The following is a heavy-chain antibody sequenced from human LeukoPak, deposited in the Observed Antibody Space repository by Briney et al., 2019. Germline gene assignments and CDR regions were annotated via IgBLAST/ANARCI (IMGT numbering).Heavy chain of an antibody. D-gene: IGHD1-26*01. Sequence: GGSLRLSCAASGFTFSSYWMHWVRQAPGKGLVWVSRINSDESSTSYADSVKSRFNISRDNSKNTLYLQMNSLRAEDTAVYYCAKSRAGWELLNYYYYYYGMDVWGQGTTVTVSS. CDR1: GFTFSSYW. CDR2: INSDESST. CDR3: AKSRAGWELLNYYYYYYGMDV. J-gene: IGHJ6*02. V-gene: IGHV3-74*01.